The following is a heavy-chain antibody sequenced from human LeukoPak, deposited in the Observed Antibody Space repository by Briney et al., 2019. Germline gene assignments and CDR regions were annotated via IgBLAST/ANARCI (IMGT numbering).Heavy chain of an antibody. V-gene: IGHV1-2*02. CDR3: ARAPRDGYNYDY. CDR1: GYTFTGYY. J-gene: IGHJ4*02. Sequence: ASVKVSCKASGYTFTGYYMHWVRQAPGQGLEWVGWINPDSGGTNYQGRVTMTRDTSIRTAYMELSRLRSDDTAVYYCARAPRDGYNYDYWGQGTLVTVSS. D-gene: IGHD5-24*01. CDR2: INPDSGGT.